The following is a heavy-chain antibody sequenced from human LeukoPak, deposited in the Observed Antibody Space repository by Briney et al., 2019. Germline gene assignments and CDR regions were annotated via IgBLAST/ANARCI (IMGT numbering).Heavy chain of an antibody. J-gene: IGHJ5*02. CDR2: INHSGST. CDR3: ARGPVTIFGVVKYNWFDP. Sequence: PSETLSLTCTVSGGSISSSSYYWSWIRQPPGKGLEWIGEINHSGSTNYNPSLKSRVTISVDTSKNQFSLKLSSVTAADTAVYYCARGPVTIFGVVKYNWFDPWGQGTLVTVSS. CDR1: GGSISSSSYY. D-gene: IGHD3-3*01. V-gene: IGHV4-39*07.